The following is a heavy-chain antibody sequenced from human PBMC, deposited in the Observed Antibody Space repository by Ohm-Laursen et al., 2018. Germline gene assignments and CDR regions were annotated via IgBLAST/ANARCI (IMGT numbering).Heavy chain of an antibody. D-gene: IGHD3-9*01. Sequence: SLRLSCTASGFTFSSDTMSWVRQAPGKGLEWVSSISNNGAGTYYADSVKGRFTISRGNSKNTLYLQMNSLRVEDTAVYYCAKYLKPGYYYAMDVWGQGTTVTVSS. CDR3: AKYLKPGYYYAMDV. CDR2: ISNNGAGT. V-gene: IGHV3-23*01. CDR1: GFTFSSDT. J-gene: IGHJ6*02.